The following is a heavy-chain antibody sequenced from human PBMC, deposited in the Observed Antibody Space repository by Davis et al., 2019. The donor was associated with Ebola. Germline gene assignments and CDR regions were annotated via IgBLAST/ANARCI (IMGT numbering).Heavy chain of an antibody. CDR3: ARVNLWSRGWGMDV. Sequence: GESLKISCAASGFDFSDYSMNWVRQTPGKGLEWISYISSGGVTTYYRASVKGRFTTSRDNAKNSLDLQMNNLRDEDTAVYYCARVNLWSRGWGMDVWGKGTTVTVSS. D-gene: IGHD2-21*01. CDR2: ISSGGVTT. CDR1: GFDFSDYS. V-gene: IGHV3-48*02. J-gene: IGHJ6*04.